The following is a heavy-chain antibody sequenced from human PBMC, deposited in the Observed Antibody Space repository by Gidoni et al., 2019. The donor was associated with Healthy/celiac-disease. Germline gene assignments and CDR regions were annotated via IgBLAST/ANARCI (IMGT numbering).Heavy chain of an antibody. J-gene: IGHJ6*02. Sequence: EVQLLESGGGLVQPGGSLRLSCAASGFTFSSYAMSWVRQAPGKGLEWVSAISGSGGSTYYADSVKGRFTISRDNSKNTLYLQMNSLRAEDTAVYYCAKTMNPRTQLDIVVVPAAKDYGMDVWGQGTTVTVSS. V-gene: IGHV3-23*01. CDR2: ISGSGGST. CDR3: AKTMNPRTQLDIVVVPAAKDYGMDV. CDR1: GFTFSSYA. D-gene: IGHD2-2*01.